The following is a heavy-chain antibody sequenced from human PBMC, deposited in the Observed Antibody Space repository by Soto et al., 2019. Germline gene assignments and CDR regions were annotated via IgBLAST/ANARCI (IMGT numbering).Heavy chain of an antibody. V-gene: IGHV1-69*02. CDR2: IIPILGIA. CDR1: GGTFSSYT. Sequence: QVQLVQSGAEVKKPGFSVKVSCKASGGTFSSYTISWVRQAPGQGLEWMGRIIPILGIANYAQKFQGRVTITADKSTSTAYMELSSLRSEDTAVYYCARAPYSGYGFNFDYWGQGTLVTVSS. CDR3: ARAPYSGYGFNFDY. J-gene: IGHJ4*02. D-gene: IGHD5-12*01.